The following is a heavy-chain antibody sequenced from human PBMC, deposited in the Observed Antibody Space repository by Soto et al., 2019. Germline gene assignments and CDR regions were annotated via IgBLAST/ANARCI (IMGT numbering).Heavy chain of an antibody. CDR2: VIPNFETT. D-gene: IGHD5-18*01. J-gene: IGHJ6*02. CDR1: GGTFNSFA. Sequence: QVQLVQSGAEVKKPGSSVKVSCNTSGGTFNSFAISWVRQAPGQGLEWMGGVIPNFETTYYAQKFQGRLTIAADGSTATAYMELSSLRSEDTAVYYCARDQGLYVHTGMVIDYYGMDVWGQGTTVTVSS. CDR3: ARDQGLYVHTGMVIDYYGMDV. V-gene: IGHV1-69*01.